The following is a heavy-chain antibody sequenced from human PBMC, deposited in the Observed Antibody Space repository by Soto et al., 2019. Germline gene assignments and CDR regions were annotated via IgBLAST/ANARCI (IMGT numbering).Heavy chain of an antibody. CDR3: AKDNDYNYDYVDH. CDR2: ISGSGTGT. CDR1: AFTFRNYA. J-gene: IGHJ4*02. V-gene: IGHV3-23*01. Sequence: PGGSLRLSCAASAFTFRNYAMTWVRQAPGKGLEWVSTISGSGTGTYYADSVKGRFTISRDNSKNTLSLQMNSLRAEDTAIYYCAKDNDYNYDYVDHWGQGTLVTVSS. D-gene: IGHD5-18*01.